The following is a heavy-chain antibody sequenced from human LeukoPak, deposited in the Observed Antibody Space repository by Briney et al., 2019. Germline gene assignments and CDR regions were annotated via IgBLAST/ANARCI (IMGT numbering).Heavy chain of an antibody. CDR3: AKDLGHCSSISCYFDY. V-gene: IGHV3-23*01. J-gene: IGHJ4*02. Sequence: PGGSLRLSCAVSGLTFNSYAMSWVRQAPGKGLEWVSAISGSGGSTYYADSVKGRFTISRDNSKNTLYLQMNSLRAEDTAVFYCAKDLGHCSSISCYFDYWGQGTLVTVSS. CDR1: GLTFNSYA. D-gene: IGHD2-2*01. CDR2: ISGSGGST.